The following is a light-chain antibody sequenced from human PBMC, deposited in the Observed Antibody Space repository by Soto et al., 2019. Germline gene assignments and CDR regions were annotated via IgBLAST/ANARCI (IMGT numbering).Light chain of an antibody. Sequence: VLTQSPGTLSLSPGESATLSCRASQTVSITYLTWYQQKPGQSPRLLIYGASTRATGIPARFSGSGSGTDFTLTISSLEPEDFAVYYCQQRSNWPPITFGQGTRLEIK. V-gene: IGKV3D-20*02. CDR1: QTVSITY. J-gene: IGKJ5*01. CDR3: QQRSNWPPIT. CDR2: GAS.